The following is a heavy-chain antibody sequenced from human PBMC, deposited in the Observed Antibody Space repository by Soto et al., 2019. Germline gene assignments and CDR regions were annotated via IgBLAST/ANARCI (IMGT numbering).Heavy chain of an antibody. CDR1: GFTFSSYW. CDR2: INSDGSST. D-gene: IGHD3-16*01. CDR3: ARDYAYVDNWFDP. J-gene: IGHJ5*02. V-gene: IGHV3-74*01. Sequence: GGSPRLSCAASGFTFSSYWMHWVRQAPGKGLVWVSRINSDGSSTSYADSVKGRFTISRDNAKNTLYLQMNSLRAEDTAVYYCARDYAYVDNWFDPWGQGTLVTVSS.